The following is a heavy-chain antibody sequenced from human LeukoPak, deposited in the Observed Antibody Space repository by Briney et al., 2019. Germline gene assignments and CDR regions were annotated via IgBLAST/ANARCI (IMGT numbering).Heavy chain of an antibody. Sequence: ASVKVSCKASGYTFTSYGISGVRQAPGQGLEWMGWISAYNGNTDYAQKLQGRVTITTDTSTSTAYMELRSLRSDDTAVYYCARGRDSSGWYNFDYWGQGTLVTVSS. D-gene: IGHD6-19*01. CDR2: ISAYNGNT. CDR1: GYTFTSYG. CDR3: ARGRDSSGWYNFDY. J-gene: IGHJ4*02. V-gene: IGHV1-18*01.